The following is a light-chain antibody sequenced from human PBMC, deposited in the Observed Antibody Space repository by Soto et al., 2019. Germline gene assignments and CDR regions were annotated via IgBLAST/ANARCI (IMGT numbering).Light chain of an antibody. CDR2: GAS. J-gene: IGKJ5*01. CDR1: QSVRTK. CDR3: QQRRKWPPEVT. V-gene: IGKV3-15*01. Sequence: EIVMTQSPDTLYVSPGDGATLSCRASQSVRTKLAWYQQKAGQAPRLLIYGASTRATGIPDRFSGSGSGTEFTLNISSLQSEDFAVYYCQQRRKWPPEVTFGQGTRLEI.